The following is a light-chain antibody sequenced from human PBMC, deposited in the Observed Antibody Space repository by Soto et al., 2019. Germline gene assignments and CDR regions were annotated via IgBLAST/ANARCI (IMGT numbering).Light chain of an antibody. J-gene: IGKJ2*01. CDR1: QSVLYSSNNENY. Sequence: DIVMTQSPDSLAVSLGERATINCKSSQSVLYSSNNENYLAWYQQKPGQPPKLLIYWASTREPGVPDRFSGSGSGTDFTLTISSLQAEDVAVYYCQQYYSSPHTFGQGTKLEIK. V-gene: IGKV4-1*01. CDR2: WAS. CDR3: QQYYSSPHT.